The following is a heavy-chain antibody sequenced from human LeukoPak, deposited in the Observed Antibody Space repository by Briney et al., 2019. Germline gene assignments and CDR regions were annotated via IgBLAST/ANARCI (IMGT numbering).Heavy chain of an antibody. J-gene: IGHJ6*02. D-gene: IGHD2-2*01. CDR2: INPNSGGT. CDR3: ARDRVVPAAMGYYYYYGMDV. Sequence: ASVKVSCKASGYTFTGYYMHWVRQAPGQGLEWMGWINPNSGGTNYAQKFQGRVTMTRDTSISTAYMELSRLRSDDTAVYYCARDRVVPAAMGYYYYYGMDVWGQGTTVTVSS. V-gene: IGHV1-2*02. CDR1: GYTFTGYY.